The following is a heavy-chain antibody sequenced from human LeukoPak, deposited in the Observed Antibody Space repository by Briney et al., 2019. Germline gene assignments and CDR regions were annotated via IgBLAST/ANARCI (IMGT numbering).Heavy chain of an antibody. CDR2: ISGGDGTT. D-gene: IGHD6-19*01. CDR1: GFPFSSYA. V-gene: IGHV3-23*01. CDR3: AKGDSSGWYESNWFDP. J-gene: IGHJ5*02. Sequence: PGGSLRLSCAASGFPFSSYAMSSGCEAPGKGLEWVSAISGGDGTTYYADSVKGQFTISRDNSKNTLYLQMNSLRAEDAAVYCCAKGDSSGWYESNWFDPWGQGTLVTVSS.